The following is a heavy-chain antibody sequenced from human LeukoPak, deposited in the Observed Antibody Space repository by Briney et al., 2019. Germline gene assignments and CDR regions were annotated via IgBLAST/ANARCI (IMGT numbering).Heavy chain of an antibody. J-gene: IGHJ4*02. D-gene: IGHD5-12*01. CDR1: GGSISSSSYY. CDR2: IYYSGST. Sequence: SETLSLTCTVSGGSISSSSYYWGWIRQPPGKGLEWIGSIYYSGSTYYNPSLKSRVTISVDTSKNQFSLKLSSVTAADTAVYYCARRGDGYNLIYYFDYWGQGTLVTVSS. V-gene: IGHV4-39*01. CDR3: ARRGDGYNLIYYFDY.